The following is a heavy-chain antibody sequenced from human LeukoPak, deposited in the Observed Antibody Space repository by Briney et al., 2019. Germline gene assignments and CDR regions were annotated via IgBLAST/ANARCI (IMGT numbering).Heavy chain of an antibody. D-gene: IGHD2-15*01. CDR3: AKERGYCSGDSCYYHFDY. V-gene: IGHV3-23*01. J-gene: IGHJ4*02. Sequence: PGGSLRLSCAASGFTFSSYGMSWVRQAPGKGLEWVSAISGSGGSTYYADSVKGRFTISRDNSKNTLYLQMNSLRAEDTAVYYCAKERGYCSGDSCYYHFDYWGQGTLVTVSS. CDR1: GFTFSSYG. CDR2: ISGSGGST.